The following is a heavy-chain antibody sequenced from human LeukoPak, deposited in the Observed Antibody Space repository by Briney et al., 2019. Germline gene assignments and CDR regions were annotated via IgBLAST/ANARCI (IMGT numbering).Heavy chain of an antibody. CDR3: TRGGYCGADNCYSGGDYFDP. J-gene: IGHJ5*02. Sequence: GGSLRLSCAASGFNVSIYWMHWVRQAPGKGLVWVSRINSDGSRRMYADSVKGRFTISRDNAKNTMYLQMNSLRAEDAATNFHTRGGYCGADNCYSGGDYFDPWGQGTLVTVSS. CDR2: INSDGSRR. V-gene: IGHV3-74*03. D-gene: IGHD2-15*01. CDR1: GFNVSIYW.